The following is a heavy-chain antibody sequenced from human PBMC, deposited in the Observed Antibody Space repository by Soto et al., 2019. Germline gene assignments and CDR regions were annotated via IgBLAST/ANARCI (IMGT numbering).Heavy chain of an antibody. J-gene: IGHJ3*02. CDR1: GFTFSNAW. CDR2: IKSKTDGGTT. CDR3: TTVPWYDRLLYDSSGYCPSPFDI. D-gene: IGHD3-22*01. Sequence: EVQLVESGGGLVKPGGSLRLSCAASGFTFSNAWMNWVRQAPGKGLEWVGRIKSKTDGGTTDYAAPVKGRFTISRDDSKNTLYLQMNSLKTEDTAVYYCTTVPWYDRLLYDSSGYCPSPFDIWGQGTMVTVSS. V-gene: IGHV3-15*07.